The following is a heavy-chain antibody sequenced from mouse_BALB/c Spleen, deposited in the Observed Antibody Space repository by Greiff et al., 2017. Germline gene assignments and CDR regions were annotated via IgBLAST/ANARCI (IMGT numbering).Heavy chain of an antibody. CDR2: ISNLAYSI. J-gene: IGHJ2*01. CDR3: AREVGSGAGLDY. V-gene: IGHV5-15*02. Sequence: EVKLVESGGGLVQPGGSRKLSCAASGFTFSDYGMAWVRQAPGEGPEWVAFISNLAYSIYYADTVTGRFTISRENAKNTLYLEMSSLRTEDTAMYYCAREVGSGAGLDYWGQGTTVTVSA. CDR1: GFTFSDYG.